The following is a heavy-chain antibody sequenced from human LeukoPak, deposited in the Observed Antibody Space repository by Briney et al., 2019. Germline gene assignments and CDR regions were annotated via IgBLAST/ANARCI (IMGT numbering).Heavy chain of an antibody. CDR1: GFTFSSYG. J-gene: IGHJ4*02. V-gene: IGHV3-33*01. CDR3: ARDGEGATTLDS. Sequence: GGSLRLSCAASGFTFSSYGMHWVRQAPGKGLEWVAVIWYDGSNKYYADSVKGRFTISRDNSKNTLYLRMNSLRPEDTAVYFCARDGEGATTLDSWGQGTLVTVSS. CDR2: IWYDGSNK. D-gene: IGHD1-26*01.